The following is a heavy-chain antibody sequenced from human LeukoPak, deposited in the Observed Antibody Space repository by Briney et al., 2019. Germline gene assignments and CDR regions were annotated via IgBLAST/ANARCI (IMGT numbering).Heavy chain of an antibody. CDR2: INSDGSST. D-gene: IGHD3-3*01. CDR3: ARESGWGLPHAFDF. CDR1: GFTFNANW. V-gene: IGHV3-74*01. J-gene: IGHJ3*01. Sequence: GGSLRLSCAASGFTFNANWMHWVRQAPGKGLVWVSRINSDGSSTYYADSVKGRFTISRDNAKNTLYLQMSSLRAEDTAVYYCARESGWGLPHAFDFWGQGTMVTVSS.